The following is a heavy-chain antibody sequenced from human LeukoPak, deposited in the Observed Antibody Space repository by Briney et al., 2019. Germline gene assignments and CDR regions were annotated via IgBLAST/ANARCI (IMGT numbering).Heavy chain of an antibody. CDR2: IYPADSDT. Sequence: GESLKISCKGSGYSFTHFRLGWVRQMPGKGLDWMGIIYPADSDTVYSPSFQGQVTISADKSISTAYLPWSSLKASDTAMYYCARYSVAGARYDAFDIWGQGTMVTVSS. V-gene: IGHV5-51*01. J-gene: IGHJ3*02. D-gene: IGHD6-13*01. CDR1: GYSFTHFR. CDR3: ARYSVAGARYDAFDI.